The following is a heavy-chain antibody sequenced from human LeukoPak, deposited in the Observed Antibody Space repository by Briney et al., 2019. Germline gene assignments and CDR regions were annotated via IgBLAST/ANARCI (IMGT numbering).Heavy chain of an antibody. CDR2: ISSSGSTI. Sequence: GGSLRLSCEASGFAFSDYYMSWIRQATGKGLEWVSYISSSGSTIYYADSVKGRFTISRDNAKNSPYLQMNSLRAEATAVYYCARGGEGPLAYYYYYYMDVWGKGTTVTVSS. D-gene: IGHD2-21*01. CDR1: GFAFSDYY. J-gene: IGHJ6*03. CDR3: ARGGEGPLAYYYYYYMDV. V-gene: IGHV3-11*01.